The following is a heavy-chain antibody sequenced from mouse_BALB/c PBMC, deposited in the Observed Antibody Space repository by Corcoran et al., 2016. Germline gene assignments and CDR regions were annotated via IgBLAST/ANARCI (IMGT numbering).Heavy chain of an antibody. V-gene: IGHV14-3*02. J-gene: IGHJ4*01. Sequence: EVQLQQSGAELVKPGASVKLSCTASGFNIKDTYMHWVKQRPEQGLEWIGRIDPANGNTKYDPKFQGKATITADTSSNTAYLQPSSLTSEDTAVYYCGSSSYAMDYWGQGTSVTVSS. CDR3: GSSSYAMDY. CDR1: GFNIKDTY. CDR2: IDPANGNT. D-gene: IGHD1-1*01.